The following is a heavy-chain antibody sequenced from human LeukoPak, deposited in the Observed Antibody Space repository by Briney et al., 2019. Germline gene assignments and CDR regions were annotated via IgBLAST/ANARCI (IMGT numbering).Heavy chain of an antibody. CDR2: MNPNSGNT. D-gene: IGHD5-24*01. Sequence: ASVTVSCTASGYTFTSYDINWVRQAPGQGLEWMGCMNPNSGNTDYAHTFRGRFTITRNTSINTAYMELSSLRAEDTAVYYCARGGDGYSYYYDYMDVWGKGTPVTVSS. CDR3: ARGGDGYSYYYDYMDV. CDR1: GYTFTSYD. J-gene: IGHJ6*03. V-gene: IGHV1-8*01.